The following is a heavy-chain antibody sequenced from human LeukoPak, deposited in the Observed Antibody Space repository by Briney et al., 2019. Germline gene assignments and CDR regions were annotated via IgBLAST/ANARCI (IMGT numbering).Heavy chain of an antibody. CDR3: VKEMATITSPFDC. Sequence: GGSLRLSCSASAFTFSAFAMHWVRQAPGKGLEYVSAINSNGRSTYYADSMKGRVTISRDNSKNTVYLQMTSLRPEDTAVYYCVKEMATITSPFDCWGQGTLVTVSS. D-gene: IGHD5-24*01. CDR1: AFTFSAFA. J-gene: IGHJ4*02. V-gene: IGHV3-64D*09. CDR2: INSNGRST.